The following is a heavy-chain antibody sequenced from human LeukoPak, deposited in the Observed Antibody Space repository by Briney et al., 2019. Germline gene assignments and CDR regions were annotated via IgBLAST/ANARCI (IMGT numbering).Heavy chain of an antibody. CDR1: GFTFSSYA. CDR3: ARAIAARARGAFDY. J-gene: IGHJ4*02. D-gene: IGHD6-6*01. V-gene: IGHV3-23*01. Sequence: PGGSLRLSCAASGFTFSSYAMSWVRRAPGKGLEWVSAISGSGGSTYYADSVKGWFTISRDNSKNTLYLQMNSLRAEDTAVYYCARAIAARARGAFDYWGQGTLVTVSS. CDR2: ISGSGGST.